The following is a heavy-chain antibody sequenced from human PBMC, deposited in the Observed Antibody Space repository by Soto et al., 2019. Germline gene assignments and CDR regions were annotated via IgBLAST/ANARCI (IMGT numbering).Heavy chain of an antibody. Sequence: SQTLSLTCAISGDSVSSNSAAWNWIRQSPSRGLEWLGRTYYRSKWYNDYAVSVKSRITINPDTSKNQFSLQLNSVTPEDTAVYYCARARSIREIQQQLTHYGMDVWGQGTTVTVSS. D-gene: IGHD6-13*01. V-gene: IGHV6-1*01. CDR3: ARARSIREIQQQLTHYGMDV. J-gene: IGHJ6*02. CDR2: TYYRSKWYN. CDR1: GDSVSSNSAA.